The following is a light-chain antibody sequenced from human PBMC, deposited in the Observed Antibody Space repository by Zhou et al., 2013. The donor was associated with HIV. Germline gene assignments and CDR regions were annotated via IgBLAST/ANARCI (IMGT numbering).Light chain of an antibody. V-gene: IGLV1-51*02. CDR2: ENH. Sequence: QSVLTQPPSVSAAPGQKVTISCSGSSSNIGNNFVSWYRQLPGTAPKLLIYENHNRPSGTPDRFSGSKSGTSATLGITGLQTGDEADYYCGTWDSSLSVVVFGRRTKLTV. CDR3: GTWDSSLSVVV. J-gene: IGLJ2*01. CDR1: SSNIGNNF.